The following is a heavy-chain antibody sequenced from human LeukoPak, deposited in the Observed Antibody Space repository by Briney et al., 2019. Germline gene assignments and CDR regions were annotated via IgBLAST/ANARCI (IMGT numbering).Heavy chain of an antibody. CDR2: IRTSSSYI. D-gene: IGHD3-9*01. J-gene: IGHJ4*01. V-gene: IGHV3-21*01. CDR1: GFTFSSYS. Sequence: GGSLRLSCAASGFTFSSYSMNWVRQAPGKGLEWVSSIRTSSSYIYYADSVKGRFTISRDNTKNSLYLQMNSLRAEDTAVYYCARCLEGGDILTGTGYWGQGTLVTVSS. CDR3: ARCLEGGDILTGTGY.